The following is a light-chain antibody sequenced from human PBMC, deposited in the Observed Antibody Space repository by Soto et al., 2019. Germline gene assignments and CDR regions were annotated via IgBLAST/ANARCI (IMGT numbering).Light chain of an antibody. CDR1: QSVTSSS. J-gene: IGKJ1*01. CDR3: QQYGSSPWT. V-gene: IGKV3-20*01. CDR2: DAS. Sequence: DIVMTQCPGSLSLSPGDRATLSFRASQSVTSSSLAWWQQKPGQPPRLLIYDASSRAPGIPDRFSGSGSGTDFTLTISRLEPEDFAVYFCQQYGSSPWTFGQGTKVDIK.